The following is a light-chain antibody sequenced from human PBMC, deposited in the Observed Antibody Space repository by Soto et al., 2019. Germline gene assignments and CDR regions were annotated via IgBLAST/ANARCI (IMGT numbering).Light chain of an antibody. CDR1: QSIGST. Sequence: EIVMTQSPATLSVSPGERATLSCRASQSIGSTLAWYQQKPGQAPRLLIYDASTRATGIPVRFSGSGSGTEFTLTINSLLSEDFTVYYCQQYNNLPFAFGPGTKVDIK. J-gene: IGKJ3*01. CDR3: QQYNNLPFA. CDR2: DAS. V-gene: IGKV3-15*01.